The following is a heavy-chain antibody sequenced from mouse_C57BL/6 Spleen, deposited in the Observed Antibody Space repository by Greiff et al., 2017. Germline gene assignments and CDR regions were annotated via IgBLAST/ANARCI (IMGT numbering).Heavy chain of an antibody. J-gene: IGHJ2*02. CDR1: GFTFSSYA. Sequence: EVKLVESGEGLVKPGGSLKLSCAASGFTFSSYAMSWVRQTPEKRLEWVAYISSGGDYIYYADTVKGRFTISRDNARNTLYLQMSSLKSEDTDVYYCTKGPLLRRYYFDYWGQGTSLTVSS. CDR2: ISSGGDYI. D-gene: IGHD2-12*01. V-gene: IGHV5-9-1*02. CDR3: TKGPLLRRYYFDY.